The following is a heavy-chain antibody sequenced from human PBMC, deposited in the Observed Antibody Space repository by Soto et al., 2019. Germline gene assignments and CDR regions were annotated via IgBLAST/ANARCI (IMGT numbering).Heavy chain of an antibody. CDR3: ARVRSGGKAVIGAFDI. J-gene: IGHJ3*02. CDR1: GFTFTSSA. Sequence: SVKVSCKASGFTFTSSAVQWVRQARGQRLEWIGWIVVGSGNTNYAQKFQERVTITRDMSTSTAYMELSSLRSEDTAVYYCARVRSGGKAVIGAFDIWGQGTMVTVSS. D-gene: IGHD2-15*01. V-gene: IGHV1-58*01. CDR2: IVVGSGNT.